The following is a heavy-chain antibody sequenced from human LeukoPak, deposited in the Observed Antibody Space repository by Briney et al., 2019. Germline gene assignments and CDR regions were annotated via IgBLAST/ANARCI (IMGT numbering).Heavy chain of an antibody. CDR3: ARASPHKAGIALDS. Sequence: PGGSLRLSCAASGFTFSDYYMSWIRQAPGKGLEWVSYISSSGSTIYYADSVKGRFTISRDNAKNSLYLQMNSLRAEDTAVYYCARASPHKAGIALDSWGQGTLVTVSS. CDR1: GFTFSDYY. V-gene: IGHV3-11*01. CDR2: ISSSGSTI. D-gene: IGHD6-13*01. J-gene: IGHJ4*02.